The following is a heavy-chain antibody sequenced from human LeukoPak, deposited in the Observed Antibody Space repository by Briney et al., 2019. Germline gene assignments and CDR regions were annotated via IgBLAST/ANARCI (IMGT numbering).Heavy chain of an antibody. D-gene: IGHD3-10*01. V-gene: IGHV3-33*08. Sequence: PGGSLRLSCAAYGFSFSTYGMHWVRQAPGKGLESVAVIWYDGSHQYYADSVKGRFTISRDMSNNTLYLQMNNLRVDDTALYYCARDLGLRYGSGTYRFDPWGQGTQVSVSS. CDR3: ARDLGLRYGSGTYRFDP. CDR2: IWYDGSHQ. CDR1: GFSFSTYG. J-gene: IGHJ5*02.